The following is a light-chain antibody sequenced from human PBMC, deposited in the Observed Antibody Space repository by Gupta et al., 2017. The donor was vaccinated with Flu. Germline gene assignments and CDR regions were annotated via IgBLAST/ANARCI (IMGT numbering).Light chain of an antibody. CDR3: RSYTRSSVVV. Sequence: SITISCTGTSSDVGAYTYVSWYQQHAGKAPKLMIDVVIHRPSGVSNRSYGSKSGNTAPLTISGLQAEDESDYYCRSYTRSSVVVFGGGTKLTVL. CDR1: SSDVGAYTY. CDR2: VVI. J-gene: IGLJ2*01. V-gene: IGLV2-14*01.